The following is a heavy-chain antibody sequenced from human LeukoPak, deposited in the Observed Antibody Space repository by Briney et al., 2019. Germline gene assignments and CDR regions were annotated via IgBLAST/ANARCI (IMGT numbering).Heavy chain of an antibody. CDR2: IKQDGSEK. J-gene: IGHJ4*02. Sequence: GGSLRLSCAASGFTFSSYWMSWVRQAPGKGREWLAIIKQDGSEKYYVDSVKGQFTISRDNAKNELYLQMNRLRGEDTAVYFCARGYSGSPYDFYFYWGQGNLVTVSS. CDR3: ARGYSGSPYDFYFY. CDR1: GFTFSSYW. D-gene: IGHD1-26*01. V-gene: IGHV3-7*01.